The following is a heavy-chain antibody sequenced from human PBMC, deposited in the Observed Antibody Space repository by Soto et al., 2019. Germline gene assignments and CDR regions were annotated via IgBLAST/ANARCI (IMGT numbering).Heavy chain of an antibody. CDR1: GVSFNNNG. Sequence: QVQLVQSGAEVKKPGSSVKVSCKTSGVSFNNNGIGWVRQAPGHGLEWMGGVSPPFRTSNYARKFQGRISTIADASPGTVNMELSSLTSEDTAQYYCARVLYYGSGSYSPYGMDVWGQGPTVTVSS. J-gene: IGHJ6*02. V-gene: IGHV1-69*01. CDR2: VSPPFRTS. D-gene: IGHD3-10*01. CDR3: ARVLYYGSGSYSPYGMDV.